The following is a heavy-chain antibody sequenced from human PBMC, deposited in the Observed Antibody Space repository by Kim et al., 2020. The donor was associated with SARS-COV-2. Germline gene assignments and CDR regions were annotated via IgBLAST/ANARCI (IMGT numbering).Heavy chain of an antibody. CDR1: GGSFSGYY. V-gene: IGHV4-34*01. J-gene: IGHJ6*02. CDR2: INHSGST. Sequence: SETLSLTCAVYGGSFSGYYWSWIRQPPGKGLEWIGEINHSGSTNYNPSLKSRVTISVDTSKNQFSLKLSSVTAADTAGYYCARGLSDYDILTLDAYHGMDVWGQGTTVTVSS. D-gene: IGHD3-9*01. CDR3: ARGLSDYDILTLDAYHGMDV.